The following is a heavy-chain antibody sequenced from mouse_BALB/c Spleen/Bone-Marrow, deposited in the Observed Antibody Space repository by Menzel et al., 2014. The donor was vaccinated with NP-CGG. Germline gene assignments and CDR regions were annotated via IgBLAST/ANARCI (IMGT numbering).Heavy chain of an antibody. D-gene: IGHD2-14*01. CDR1: GFNIKDTY. Sequence: EVKLQESGAELVKPGASVKLSCTASGFNIKDTYMHWVKQRPEQGLEWIGRIDPANGNTKYDPKFQGKATITADTSSNTAHLQLSSLTSEDTAVYYCASYRYAWYFDVWGAGTTVTVSS. CDR2: IDPANGNT. V-gene: IGHV14-3*02. CDR3: ASYRYAWYFDV. J-gene: IGHJ1*01.